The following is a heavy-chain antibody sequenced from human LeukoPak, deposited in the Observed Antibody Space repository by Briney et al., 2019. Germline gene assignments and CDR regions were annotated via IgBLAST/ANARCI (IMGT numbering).Heavy chain of an antibody. D-gene: IGHD3-3*01. CDR2: ISGSGGST. CDR3: AKGGAEWSYYFDY. V-gene: IGHV3-23*01. CDR1: GFTFSNYA. J-gene: IGHJ4*02. Sequence: GGSLRLSCAAYGFTFSNYAMTWVRQAPGKGREWVSAISGSGGSTYYADSVKGRYTISRDNSKNPLYLQVNSLRAEDTAVYYCAKGGAEWSYYFDYWGQGTLVTVSS.